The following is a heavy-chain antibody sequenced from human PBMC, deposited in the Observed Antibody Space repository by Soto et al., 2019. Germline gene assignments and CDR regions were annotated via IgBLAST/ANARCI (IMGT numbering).Heavy chain of an antibody. V-gene: IGHV1-8*01. J-gene: IGHJ6*02. CDR3: ARERKGMRV. Sequence: QLVQSGAEVKKPGASVKVSCKASGYTFSSYDINWGRQATGQGLEWMGWMNPNSGNTGYAQKFQGRVTMTRNTALSTAYIELSSLSSEDTAVYYCARERKGMRVWGQGATVTVSS. CDR2: MNPNSGNT. CDR1: GYTFSSYD.